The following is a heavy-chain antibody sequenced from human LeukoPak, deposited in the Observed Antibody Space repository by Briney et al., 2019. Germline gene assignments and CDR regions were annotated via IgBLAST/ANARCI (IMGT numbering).Heavy chain of an antibody. CDR1: GYTFTSYY. J-gene: IGHJ5*02. CDR2: INPSGGST. CDR3: FCLTGTPRGNWFDP. V-gene: IGHV1-46*01. D-gene: IGHD1-7*01. Sequence: ASVKVSFKASGYTFTSYYMHWVRQAPGQGLEWMGIINPSGGSTSYAQKFQGRVTMTRDMSTSTVYMELSSLRSEDTAVYYCFCLTGTPRGNWFDPWGQGTLVTVSS.